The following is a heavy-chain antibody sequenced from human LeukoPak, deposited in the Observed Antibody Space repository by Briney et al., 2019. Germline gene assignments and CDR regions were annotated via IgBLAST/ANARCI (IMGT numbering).Heavy chain of an antibody. V-gene: IGHV1-8*01. CDR1: GYTFTSYD. J-gene: IGHJ4*02. CDR3: ARDTPYSSSSWYSY. Sequence: ASVKVSCKASGYTFTSYDINWVRQATGQGLEWMGWMNPNSGNTGYAQKLQGRVTMTTDTSTSTAYMELRSLRSDDTAVYYCARDTPYSSSSWYSYWGQGTLVIVSS. D-gene: IGHD6-13*01. CDR2: MNPNSGNT.